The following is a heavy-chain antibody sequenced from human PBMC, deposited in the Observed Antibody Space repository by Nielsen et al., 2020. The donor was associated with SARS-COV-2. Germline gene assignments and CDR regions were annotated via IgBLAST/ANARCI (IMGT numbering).Heavy chain of an antibody. V-gene: IGHV3-7*03. Sequence: GGSLRLSCAASGFTFNTYWMSWVRQAPGKGLEWVAYLNPDGSVKSLVDSVKGRFTISRDNAKNSLYLQMNSLRAEDTALYYCAKDIMADGSGSYTFDYWGQGTLVTVSS. D-gene: IGHD3-10*01. CDR2: LNPDGSVK. J-gene: IGHJ4*02. CDR3: AKDIMADGSGSYTFDY. CDR1: GFTFNTYW.